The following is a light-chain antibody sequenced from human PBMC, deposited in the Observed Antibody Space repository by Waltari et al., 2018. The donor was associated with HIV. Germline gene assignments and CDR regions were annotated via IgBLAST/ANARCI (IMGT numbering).Light chain of an antibody. CDR2: GVT. Sequence: QSALTQPRSVSGSPGQSVPISCTGTSSDVGAYAYVSWYPQYPGKAPKVILYGVTKRPSGIPDRFSGSKSGSTASLTISGPQAEDEADYFCSSYAGRYTVVFGGGTKLTVL. CDR1: SSDVGAYAY. CDR3: SSYAGRYTVV. V-gene: IGLV2-11*01. J-gene: IGLJ2*01.